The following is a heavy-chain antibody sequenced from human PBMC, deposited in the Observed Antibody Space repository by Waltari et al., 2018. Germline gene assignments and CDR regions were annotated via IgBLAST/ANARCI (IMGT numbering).Heavy chain of an antibody. D-gene: IGHD6-6*01. J-gene: IGHJ4*02. V-gene: IGHV3-23*01. CDR3: AKDGYSSSSTYYFDY. CDR2: ISASGGTT. CDR1: GFTFSSSA. Sequence: EVQLLESGGGLVQPGESLTLSCAASGFTFSSSAMSWVRQAPGKGLEWVSGISASGGTTYYGDSVKGRFTISRENSKNTLYLQMTSLRAEDRAVYYCAKDGYSSSSTYYFDYWGQGTLVTVSS.